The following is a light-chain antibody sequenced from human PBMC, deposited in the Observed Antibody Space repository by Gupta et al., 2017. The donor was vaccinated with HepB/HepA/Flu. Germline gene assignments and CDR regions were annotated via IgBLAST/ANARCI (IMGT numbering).Light chain of an antibody. Sequence: QAVVTQEPSLPVSPGGTLPLTFRSSTGAVPSGHYPYWVQQKPGQAPRTLIYDTSNKHAGTPARFSGSRLGGKAALTLSGAQPEDEAEYYCLRSYSGARVFGGGTKLTVL. V-gene: IGLV7-46*01. CDR2: DTS. CDR3: LRSYSGARV. J-gene: IGLJ3*02. CDR1: TGAVPSGHY.